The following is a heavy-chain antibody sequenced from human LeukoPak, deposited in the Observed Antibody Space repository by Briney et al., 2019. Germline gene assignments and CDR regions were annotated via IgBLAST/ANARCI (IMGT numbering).Heavy chain of an antibody. D-gene: IGHD3-10*01. Sequence: PGGSLRLSCAASGFTFSSYGMHWVRQAPGKGLEWVAVIWYDGSNKYYADSVKGRFTISRDNSKNTLYLQMNSLRAEDTAVYYCARDEQLLWFGEYWGQGTLVTVSS. J-gene: IGHJ4*02. CDR1: GFTFSSYG. V-gene: IGHV3-33*01. CDR2: IWYDGSNK. CDR3: ARDEQLLWFGEY.